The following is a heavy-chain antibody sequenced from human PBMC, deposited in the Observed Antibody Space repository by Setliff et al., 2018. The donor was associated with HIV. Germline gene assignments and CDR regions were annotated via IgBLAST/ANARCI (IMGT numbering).Heavy chain of an antibody. D-gene: IGHD3-3*01. V-gene: IGHV4-39*01. Sequence: SETLSLTCTVSGDSFSGTSYYWGWIRQPPGKGLEWIGSIHFSGSTWYTQSLKSRVTIWVDTSKNQFSLKVNSVNAADTAVYYCVRQSLGIGGGSIFPNWGQGTLVTSPQ. CDR1: GDSFSGTSYY. J-gene: IGHJ4*02. CDR3: VRQSLGIGGGSIFPN. CDR2: IHFSGST.